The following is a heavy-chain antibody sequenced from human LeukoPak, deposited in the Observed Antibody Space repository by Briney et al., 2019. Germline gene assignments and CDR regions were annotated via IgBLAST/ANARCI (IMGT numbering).Heavy chain of an antibody. Sequence: ASVKVSCKASGYTFTGYYIHWVRQAPGQGLEWMGWINPNSGDTNYAQKFQGRVTMTRDTSISTAYMELSRLRSGDTAVYYCARGPRITMVRGGQWYYYMDVWGKGTTVTISS. CDR2: INPNSGDT. D-gene: IGHD3-10*01. J-gene: IGHJ6*03. CDR3: ARGPRITMVRGGQWYYYMDV. CDR1: GYTFTGYY. V-gene: IGHV1-2*02.